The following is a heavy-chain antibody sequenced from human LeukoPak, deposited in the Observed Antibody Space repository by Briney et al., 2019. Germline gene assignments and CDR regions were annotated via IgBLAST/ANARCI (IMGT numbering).Heavy chain of an antibody. CDR1: VGTFSSHT. CDR2: IIPLFGIV. V-gene: IGHV1-69*02. CDR3: ARIPSGDVDTAMVMYYHYGMDV. J-gene: IGHJ6*02. D-gene: IGHD5-18*01. Sequence: SVKVSCKASVGTFSSHTISWVRQAPEQGLEWMGRIIPLFGIVNYAQKFQDRVTITADKSTSTAYMEVSSLRSEDTAVYYCARIPSGDVDTAMVMYYHYGMDVWGQGTTVTVSS.